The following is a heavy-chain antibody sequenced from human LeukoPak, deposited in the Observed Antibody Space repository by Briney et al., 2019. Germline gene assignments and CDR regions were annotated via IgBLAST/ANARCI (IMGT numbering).Heavy chain of an antibody. D-gene: IGHD3-22*01. V-gene: IGHV3-21*01. Sequence: PGGSLRLSCAASGFTFGSYSMNWVRPAPGKGLEWVSSISTTSVYTYYADSVKGRFTISRDNAKNSLYLQMNSLRADDTAVYYCAKDYDSSGYYCDCDYWGQGTLVTVSS. CDR3: AKDYDSSGYYCDCDY. J-gene: IGHJ4*02. CDR1: GFTFGSYS. CDR2: ISTTSVYT.